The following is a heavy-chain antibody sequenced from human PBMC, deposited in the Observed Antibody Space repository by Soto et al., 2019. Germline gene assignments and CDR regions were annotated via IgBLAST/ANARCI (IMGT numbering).Heavy chain of an antibody. D-gene: IGHD3-22*01. V-gene: IGHV1-46*01. CDR2: INPSGGST. CDR1: GYTFTSYY. J-gene: IGHJ4*02. Sequence: GASVKVSCKASGYTFTSYYMHWVRQAPGQGLEWMGIINPSGGSTSYAQKFQGRVTMTRDTSTSTVYMELSSLRSEDTAVYYCARGGADYSDSSGKPTFDYWGQGTLVTVSS. CDR3: ARGGADYSDSSGKPTFDY.